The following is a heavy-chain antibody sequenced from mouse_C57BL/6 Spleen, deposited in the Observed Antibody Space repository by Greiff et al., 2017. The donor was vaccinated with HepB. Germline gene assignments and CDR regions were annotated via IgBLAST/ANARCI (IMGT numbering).Heavy chain of an antibody. Sequence: ESGAELVKPGASVKISCKASGYAFSSYWMNWVKQRPGKGLEWIGQIYPGDGDTNYNGKFKGKATLTADKSSSTAYMQLSSLTSEDSAVYFCARWLLPPAMDYWGQGTSVTVSS. CDR1: GYAFSSYW. J-gene: IGHJ4*01. D-gene: IGHD2-3*01. CDR2: IYPGDGDT. CDR3: ARWLLPPAMDY. V-gene: IGHV1-80*01.